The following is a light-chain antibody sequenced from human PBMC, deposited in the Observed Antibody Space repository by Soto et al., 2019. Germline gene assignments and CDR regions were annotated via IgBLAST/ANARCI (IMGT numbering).Light chain of an antibody. CDR3: SSYTARRTWV. CDR1: SSDVGGYNY. J-gene: IGLJ3*02. CDR2: EVS. V-gene: IGLV2-14*01. Sequence: QSVLTQPASVSGSPGQSITISCTGTSSDVGGYNYVSWYQQHPGTSPKLMIYEVSNRPSGVSNRFSGSKSGNTASLIISGLQAEGEGDYYCSSYTARRTWVFGGGTKLTVL.